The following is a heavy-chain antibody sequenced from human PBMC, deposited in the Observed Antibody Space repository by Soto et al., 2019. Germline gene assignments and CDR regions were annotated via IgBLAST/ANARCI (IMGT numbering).Heavy chain of an antibody. Sequence: RASVKVSCKASGYTFTSYGISWVRQAPGQGLEWMGWISAYNGDTNYAQKLQGRVTMTTDTSTSTAYMELRSLRSDDTAVYYCARGLALIAVAGTYYFDYWGQGTLVTVSS. V-gene: IGHV1-18*01. CDR2: ISAYNGDT. CDR1: GYTFTSYG. CDR3: ARGLALIAVAGTYYFDY. J-gene: IGHJ4*02. D-gene: IGHD6-19*01.